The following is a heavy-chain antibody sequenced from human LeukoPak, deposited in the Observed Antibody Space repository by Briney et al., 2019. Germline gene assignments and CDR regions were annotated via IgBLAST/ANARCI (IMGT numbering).Heavy chain of an antibody. CDR1: GGSISSYY. D-gene: IGHD6-19*01. V-gene: IGHV4-59*01. Sequence: SETLSLTCTVSGGSISSYYWSWIRQPPGKGLEWIGYICYCGSTNYNPSLKSRVTISVDTSKNQFSLKLSSVTAADTAVYYCSSSGWYNWFDPWGQGTLVTVSS. J-gene: IGHJ5*02. CDR3: SSSGWYNWFDP. CDR2: ICYCGST.